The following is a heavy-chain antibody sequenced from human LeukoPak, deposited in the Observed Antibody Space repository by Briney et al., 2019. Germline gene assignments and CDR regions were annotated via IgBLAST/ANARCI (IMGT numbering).Heavy chain of an antibody. D-gene: IGHD4-17*01. V-gene: IGHV3-48*03. CDR1: GFTFSSYE. Sequence: PGGSLRLSCAASGFTFSSYEMNWVRQAPGKGLEWVSYISSSGGTINYADSVKGRFTISRDNAKTSLYLQMNSLIPEDTAVYYCSRGLLNGDYFAWGQGTLVTVSS. CDR2: ISSSGGTI. CDR3: SRGLLNGDYFA. J-gene: IGHJ5*02.